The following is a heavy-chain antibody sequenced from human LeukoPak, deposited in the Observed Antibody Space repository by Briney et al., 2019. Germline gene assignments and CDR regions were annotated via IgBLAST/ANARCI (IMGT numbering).Heavy chain of an antibody. J-gene: IGHJ5*02. CDR3: ASGYYYDSSGYRS. V-gene: IGHV4-34*01. CDR1: GGSISSYY. D-gene: IGHD3-22*01. CDR2: INHSGST. Sequence: SETLSLTCTVSGGSISSYYWSWIRQPPGKRLEWIGEINHSGSTNYNPSLKSRVTISVDTSKNQFSLKLSSVTAADTAVYYCASGYYYDSSGYRSWGQGTLVTVSS.